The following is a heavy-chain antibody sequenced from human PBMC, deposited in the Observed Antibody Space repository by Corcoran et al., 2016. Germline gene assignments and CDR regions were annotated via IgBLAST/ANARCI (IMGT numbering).Heavy chain of an antibody. J-gene: IGHJ6*02. V-gene: IGHV5-51*01. Sequence: EVQLVQSGAEVKKPGESLKISCKGSGYSFTSYWIGWVRQMPGKGLEWMGIIYPGDSDTRYSPSFQGQVTISADKSISTAYLQWSSLQASDTAKYYCAGLSRGGLYSNVDIVATIRYYYGMDVWGQGTTVTVSS. CDR2: IYPGDSDT. CDR3: AGLSRGGLYSNVDIVATIRYYYGMDV. D-gene: IGHD5-12*01. CDR1: GYSFTSYW.